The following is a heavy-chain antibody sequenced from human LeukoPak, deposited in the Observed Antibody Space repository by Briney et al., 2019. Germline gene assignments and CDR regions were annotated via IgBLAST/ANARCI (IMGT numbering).Heavy chain of an antibody. Sequence: PGGSLRLSCAASGFTFSSNYMSWVRQAPGKGLEWVSVIYSGGSTYYADSVKGRFTISRDNSKNTLYPQMNSLRAEDTAVYYCAREYVDTAMVKDWGQGTLVTVSS. J-gene: IGHJ4*02. D-gene: IGHD5-18*01. CDR2: IYSGGST. CDR1: GFTFSSNY. V-gene: IGHV3-53*01. CDR3: AREYVDTAMVKD.